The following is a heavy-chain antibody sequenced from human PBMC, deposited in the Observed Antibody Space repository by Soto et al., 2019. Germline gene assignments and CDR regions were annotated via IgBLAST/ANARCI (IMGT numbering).Heavy chain of an antibody. J-gene: IGHJ3*02. Sequence: QVQLVQSGAEVKKPGSSLKVSCKASGGNFRNYAISWVRQALGEGLEWMGGFIPIVGAANYAPKFQGRVRITADDSTSTAYMELNSLKFDDTAMYYCARRSRSHSHGFEIWGQGTMVTVSS. D-gene: IGHD2-15*01. CDR3: ARRSRSHSHGFEI. V-gene: IGHV1-69*01. CDR1: GGNFRNYA. CDR2: FIPIVGAA.